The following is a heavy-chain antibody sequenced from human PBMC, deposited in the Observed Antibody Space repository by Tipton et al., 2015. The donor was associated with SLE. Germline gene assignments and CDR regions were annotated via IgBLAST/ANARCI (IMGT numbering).Heavy chain of an antibody. J-gene: IGHJ3*02. D-gene: IGHD3-22*01. CDR3: ARRDDYYDSSGYYYSGAFDI. CDR1: GGSISSYY. V-gene: IGHV4-59*01. CDR2: IYYTGST. Sequence: TLSLTCTVSGGSISSYYWSWIRQPPGKGLERIGYIYYTGSTNYNPSLKSRVTISVDTSKNQFSLKLSSVTAADTAVYYCARRDDYYDSSGYYYSGAFDIWGQGTMVTVTS.